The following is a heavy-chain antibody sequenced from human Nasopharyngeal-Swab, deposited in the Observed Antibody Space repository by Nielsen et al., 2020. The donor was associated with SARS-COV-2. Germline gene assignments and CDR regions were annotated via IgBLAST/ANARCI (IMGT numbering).Heavy chain of an antibody. CDR3: ARKRGEQWLSQFDY. CDR1: GYTFINYG. D-gene: IGHD6-19*01. J-gene: IGHJ4*02. CDR2: SSACNSNT. Sequence: ASVKVSCKASGYTFINYGITWVRQAPGQGLEWMGWSSACNSNTNYAQKFQGRVTMTTDTSTNTAYMELRSLRSDDTAVYYCARKRGEQWLSQFDYWGQGTLVTVSS. V-gene: IGHV1-18*01.